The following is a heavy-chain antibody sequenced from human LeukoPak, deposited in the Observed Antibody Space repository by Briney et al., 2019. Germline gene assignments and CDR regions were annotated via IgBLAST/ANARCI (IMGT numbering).Heavy chain of an antibody. CDR1: GFTFSRYG. V-gene: IGHV3-30*03. CDR2: ISYDGSNK. CDR3: ATGIAVAGPLDY. Sequence: GRSLRLSCAASGFTFSRYGMHWVRQAPGKGLEWVAVISYDGSNKYYADSVKGRFTISRDNSKNTLYLQMNSLRAEDTAVYYCATGIAVAGPLDYWGQGTLVTVSS. J-gene: IGHJ4*02. D-gene: IGHD6-19*01.